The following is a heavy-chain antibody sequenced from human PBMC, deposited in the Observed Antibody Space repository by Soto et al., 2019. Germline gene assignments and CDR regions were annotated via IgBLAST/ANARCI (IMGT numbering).Heavy chain of an antibody. D-gene: IGHD4-17*01. CDR1: GYTFTNYG. CDR2: ISTYNGNT. CDR3: SRSTVTASHYYMDV. Sequence: QVQLVQSGAEVKQPGASVKVSCKVSGYTFTNYGFTWVRQAPGQGLEWLGWISTYNGNTKYAQKVQGRLTMTTDTSTSTANMALTSLRSDDTALYYCSRSTVTASHYYMDVWGKGSTFTVSS. V-gene: IGHV1-18*01. J-gene: IGHJ6*03.